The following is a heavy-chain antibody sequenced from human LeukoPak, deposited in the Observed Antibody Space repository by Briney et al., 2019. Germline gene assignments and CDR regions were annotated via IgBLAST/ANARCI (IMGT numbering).Heavy chain of an antibody. CDR1: GGSISNYY. D-gene: IGHD1-1*01. V-gene: IGHV4-59*01. CDR3: ARGGGWGNWNDAVDY. CDR2: IHNSGST. J-gene: IGHJ4*02. Sequence: SETLSLTCTVSGGSISNYYWSWIRQTPGKGLEWIGYIHNSGSTKYNPSFKSPVSISVDTSKNQFSLKVNSVTAADTAVYYCARGGGWGNWNDAVDYWGQGTLVTVS.